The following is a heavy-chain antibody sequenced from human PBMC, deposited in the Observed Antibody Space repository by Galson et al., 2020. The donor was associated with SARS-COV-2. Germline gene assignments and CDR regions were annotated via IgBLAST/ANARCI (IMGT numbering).Heavy chain of an antibody. V-gene: IGHV4-38-2*02. CDR3: ARQGVNMIVLVTVPGWYFDL. J-gene: IGHJ2*01. D-gene: IGHD3-22*01. CDR2: VYPSGTT. Sequence: SETLSPTCTVSGYSVSTTNYWGCVRQPPGRGLEWIGSVYPSGTTYSNPSLKSRATISVDTSTNQFSLRLDSVTAADTALYYCARQGVNMIVLVTVPGWYFDLWGRGTLVTVSS. CDR1: GYSVSTTNY.